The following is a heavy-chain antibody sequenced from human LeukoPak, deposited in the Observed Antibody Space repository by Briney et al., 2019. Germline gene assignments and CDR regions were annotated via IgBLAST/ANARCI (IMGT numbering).Heavy chain of an antibody. CDR2: IWYDGSNK. Sequence: GRSPRLSCAASGFTFSSYGMHWVRQAPGKGLEWVAVIWYDGSNKYYADSVKGRFTISRDNSKNTLYLQMNSLRAEDTAVYYCARDFRADYFDYWGQGTLVTVSS. J-gene: IGHJ4*02. CDR3: ARDFRADYFDY. V-gene: IGHV3-33*01. D-gene: IGHD3-10*01. CDR1: GFTFSSYG.